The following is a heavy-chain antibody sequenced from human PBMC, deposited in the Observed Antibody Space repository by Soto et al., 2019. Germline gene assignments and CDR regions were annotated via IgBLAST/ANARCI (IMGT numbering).Heavy chain of an antibody. V-gene: IGHV3-74*01. CDR3: ARGGYCSNGVCYADYYYGMDV. CDR2: VNSDGSFT. D-gene: IGHD2-8*01. Sequence: GGSLRLSCTASGFPFRSYWMHWVRQAPGKGLVWVSRVNSDGSFTNYADSVKGRFTISRDKAENTLYLQMNSLRAEDTAVYYCARGGYCSNGVCYADYYYGMDVWGQGTTVTVSS. J-gene: IGHJ6*02. CDR1: GFPFRSYW.